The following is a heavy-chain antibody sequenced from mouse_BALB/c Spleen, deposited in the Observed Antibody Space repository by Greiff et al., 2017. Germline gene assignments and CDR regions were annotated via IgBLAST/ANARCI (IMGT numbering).Heavy chain of an antibody. D-gene: IGHD1-1*01. CDR2: INPSNGGT. CDR3: TRWNYYGSSYDFDY. CDR1: GYTFTSYY. J-gene: IGHJ2*01. Sequence: QVQLQQSGAELMKPGASVKISCKASGYTFTSYYMYWVKQRPGQGLEWIGGINPSNGGTNFNEKFKSKATLTVDKSSSTAYMQLSSLTSEDSAVYYCTRWNYYGSSYDFDYWGQGTTLTVSS. V-gene: IGHV1S81*02.